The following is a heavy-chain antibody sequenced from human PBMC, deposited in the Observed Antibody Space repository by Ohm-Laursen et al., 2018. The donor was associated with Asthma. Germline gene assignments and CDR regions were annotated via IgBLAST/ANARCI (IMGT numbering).Heavy chain of an antibody. CDR2: INHSGST. Sequence: SETLSLTCAVYGGSFSGYSWSWIRQPPGKGLEWIGEINHSGSTNYNPSLKSRVTISVDTSKNQFSLKLSSVTAADTAVYYCARGKIAGNYYYTMDVWGQGTLVTVSS. CDR1: GGSFSGYS. D-gene: IGHD1-20*01. J-gene: IGHJ6*02. CDR3: ARGKIAGNYYYTMDV. V-gene: IGHV4-34*01.